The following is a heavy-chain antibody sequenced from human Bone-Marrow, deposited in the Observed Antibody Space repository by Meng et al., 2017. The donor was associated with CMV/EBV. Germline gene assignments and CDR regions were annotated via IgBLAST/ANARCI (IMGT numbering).Heavy chain of an antibody. V-gene: IGHV3-20*04. CDR3: ARVGGSRFLEWLSHWYFDL. J-gene: IGHJ2*01. CDR2: INWNGGST. Sequence: GESLKISCAASGFTFDDYGMSWVRQAPGKGLEWVSGINWNGGSTGYADSVKGRFTISRDNAKNSLYLQMNSLRAEDTAVYYCARVGGSRFLEWLSHWYFDLWGRGTLVTVSS. CDR1: GFTFDDYG. D-gene: IGHD3-3*01.